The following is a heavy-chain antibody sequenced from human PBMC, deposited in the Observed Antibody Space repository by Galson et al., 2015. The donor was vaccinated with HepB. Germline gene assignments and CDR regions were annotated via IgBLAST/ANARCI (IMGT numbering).Heavy chain of an antibody. J-gene: IGHJ2*01. CDR2: IIPVFGTT. Sequence: SVKVSCKASGGTFSSNTITWVRQAPGQGLEWMGGIIPVFGTTNYAQKFQGRVTITADKSTSAAYMELSSLRSEDTAVYYCARLAAAIHNWYVDLWGRGTLVTVSS. CDR3: ARLAAAIHNWYVDL. V-gene: IGHV1-69*06. D-gene: IGHD2-2*02. CDR1: GGTFSSNT.